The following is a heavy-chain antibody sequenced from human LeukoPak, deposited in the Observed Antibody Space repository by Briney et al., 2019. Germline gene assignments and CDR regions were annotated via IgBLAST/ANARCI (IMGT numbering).Heavy chain of an antibody. D-gene: IGHD6-19*01. J-gene: IGHJ4*02. CDR2: INVDGSEA. Sequence: EGALRLSCAASGFTFSTYWMHWVRQAPGKGLVWVSHINVDGSEATYAASVKGRFTISRDNAKNTLYLHMNSLRAEDTAVYYCARATRIYSSGWYYSFDYWGQGTLVTLSS. V-gene: IGHV3-74*01. CDR1: GFTFSTYW. CDR3: ARATRIYSSGWYYSFDY.